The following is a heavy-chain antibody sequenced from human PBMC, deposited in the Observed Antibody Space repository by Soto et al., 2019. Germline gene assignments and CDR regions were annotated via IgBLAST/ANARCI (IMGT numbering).Heavy chain of an antibody. Sequence: GGSLRLSCAASGSTFSNYAMSWVRQAPGKGLEWISTISGSGGSTYYADSVKGRFTISRDNSKNTLYLQMNSLRAEDTAVYYCAKGQSTYYDFWSRYYDWFDPWGQGTLVTVSS. D-gene: IGHD3-3*01. CDR1: GSTFSNYA. J-gene: IGHJ5*02. V-gene: IGHV3-23*01. CDR3: AKGQSTYYDFWSRYYDWFDP. CDR2: ISGSGGST.